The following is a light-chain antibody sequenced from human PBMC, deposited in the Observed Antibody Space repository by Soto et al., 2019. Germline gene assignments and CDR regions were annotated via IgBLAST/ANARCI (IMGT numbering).Light chain of an antibody. J-gene: IGKJ4*01. Sequence: EIVLTQSPATLSLSPGERATLSCGASRSVSSYLAWYQQKPGQAPRLLIYDASYMATGIPARFSGSGAGTDIAVTISSLEPEEFAVYYCPDRSDWPTRLPFGGGTKVEIK. CDR2: DAS. CDR3: PDRSDWPTRLP. V-gene: IGKV3-11*01. CDR1: RSVSSY.